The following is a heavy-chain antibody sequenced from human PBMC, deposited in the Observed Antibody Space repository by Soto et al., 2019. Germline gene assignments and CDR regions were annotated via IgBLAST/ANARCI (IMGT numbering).Heavy chain of an antibody. V-gene: IGHV6-1*01. J-gene: IGHJ4*02. CDR3: ARAPFGSGWYVYHFDY. Sequence: KQSQTLSLTCAISGDNVSSKSAAWNWIRQSPSRGLEWLGRTYYRSKWYNDYAPSVTSRIIINSDTSKNQFSLQLNSVTPEDTAIYYCARAPFGSGWYVYHFDYWGQGALVTVSS. CDR1: GDNVSSKSAA. D-gene: IGHD6-19*01. CDR2: TYYRSKWYN.